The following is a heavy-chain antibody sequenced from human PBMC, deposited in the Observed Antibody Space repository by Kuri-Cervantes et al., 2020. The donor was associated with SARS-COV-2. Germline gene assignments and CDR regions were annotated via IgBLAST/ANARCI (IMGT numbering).Heavy chain of an antibody. CDR1: GLTFADYG. CDR3: ARVSTVTNGPGTRDDYYYYMDV. D-gene: IGHD4-17*01. J-gene: IGHJ6*03. CDR2: INWNGGST. V-gene: IGHV3-20*01. Sequence: GESLKISCAASGLTFADYGMSWVGQAPGKGLEWVSAINWNGGSTGYADSVKGRFTISRDNAKNSLYLQMNSLRAEDTALYHCARVSTVTNGPGTRDDYYYYMDVWGKGSTVTVSS.